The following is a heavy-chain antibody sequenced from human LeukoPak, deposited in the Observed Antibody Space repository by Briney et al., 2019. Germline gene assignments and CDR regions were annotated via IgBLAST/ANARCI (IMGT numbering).Heavy chain of an antibody. V-gene: IGHV4-39*07. CDR3: ARELEYYDILTGYYPYNWFDP. Sequence: SETLSLTCTVSGGSISSSSYYWGWIRQPPGKGLEWIGSIYYSGSTNYNPSLKSRVTISVDTSKNQFSLKLSSVTAADTAVYYCARELEYYDILTGYYPYNWFDPWGQGTLVTVSS. CDR1: GGSISSSSYY. D-gene: IGHD3-9*01. J-gene: IGHJ5*02. CDR2: IYYSGST.